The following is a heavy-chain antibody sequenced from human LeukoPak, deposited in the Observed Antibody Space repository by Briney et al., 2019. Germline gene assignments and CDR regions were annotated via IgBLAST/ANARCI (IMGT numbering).Heavy chain of an antibody. CDR2: IWYDGSNK. CDR1: GFTFSSYG. D-gene: IGHD3-22*01. Sequence: PGRSLRLSCAASGFTFSSYGMHWVRQAPGKGLEWVAVIWYDGSNKYYADSVKGRFTIFRDNSKNTLYLQMNSLRAEDTAVYYCARGTTLYDSSGDDFDYWGQGTLVTVSS. CDR3: ARGTTLYDSSGDDFDY. V-gene: IGHV3-33*01. J-gene: IGHJ4*02.